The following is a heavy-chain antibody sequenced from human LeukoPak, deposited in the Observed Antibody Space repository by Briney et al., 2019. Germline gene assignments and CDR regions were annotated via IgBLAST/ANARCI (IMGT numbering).Heavy chain of an antibody. D-gene: IGHD6-25*01. V-gene: IGHV4-39*01. Sequence: TSETLSLTCTVSGGSISSSSYYWGWIRQPPGKGLEWIGSIYYSGSTYHNPSLKSRVTISVDTSKNQFSLKLSSVTAADTAVYYCARQTGAAPSVSDTLFDYWGQGTLVTVSS. CDR2: IYYSGST. CDR3: ARQTGAAPSVSDTLFDY. CDR1: GGSISSSSYY. J-gene: IGHJ4*02.